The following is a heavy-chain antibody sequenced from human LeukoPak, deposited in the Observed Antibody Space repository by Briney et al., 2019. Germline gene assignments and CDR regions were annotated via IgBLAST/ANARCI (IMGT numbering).Heavy chain of an antibody. CDR3: TAHYYGSGKY. V-gene: IGHV3-15*01. J-gene: IGHJ4*02. CDR2: IKSKTDGGTT. D-gene: IGHD3-10*01. CDR1: GFTFSNAW. Sequence: GGSLRLSCAASGFTFSNAWMSWVRQAAGKGLEWVGRIKSKTDGGTTDYAAPVKGRFSISRDDSKNTLYLQMDSLKTEDTAVYYCTAHYYGSGKYWGQGSLVTVSS.